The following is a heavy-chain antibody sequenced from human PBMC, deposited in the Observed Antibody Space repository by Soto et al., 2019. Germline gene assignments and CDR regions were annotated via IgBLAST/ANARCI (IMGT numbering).Heavy chain of an antibody. D-gene: IGHD3-10*01. V-gene: IGHV1-69*08. CDR1: GGTFSPYT. CDR3: TRDWEITVSTWSFGGF. Sequence: QVQLVQSGAEVKKPGSSVKVSCKASGGTFSPYTINWVRQAPGQGLEWMGRIIPVHGVTNYAQKFQARVTITADKATSTAYMELSGMRFEDTAMYYCTRDWEITVSTWSFGGFWGRGTLVTVYS. CDR2: IIPVHGVT. J-gene: IGHJ4*02.